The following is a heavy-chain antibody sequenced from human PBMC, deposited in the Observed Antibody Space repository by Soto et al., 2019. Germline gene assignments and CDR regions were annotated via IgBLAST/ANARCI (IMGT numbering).Heavy chain of an antibody. CDR1: GYSFTSYW. D-gene: IGHD2-2*01. V-gene: IGHV5-10-1*01. CDR2: IDPSDSYT. Sequence: PGESLKISCKGSGYSFTSYWISWVRQMPGKGLEWMGRIDPSDSYTNYSPSFQGHVTISADKSISTAYLQWSSLKASDTAMYYCAKDPEGYCSSTRCYTYHGLDVWGQGTTVTVSS. J-gene: IGHJ6*02. CDR3: AKDPEGYCSSTRCYTYHGLDV.